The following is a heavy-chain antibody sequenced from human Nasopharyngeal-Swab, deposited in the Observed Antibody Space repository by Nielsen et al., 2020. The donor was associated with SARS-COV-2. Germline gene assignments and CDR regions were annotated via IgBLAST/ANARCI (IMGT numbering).Heavy chain of an antibody. J-gene: IGHJ4*02. D-gene: IGHD3-9*01. CDR1: GFTFSSYW. CDR3: ARGDILTPYYFDY. CDR2: IKQDGSEK. V-gene: IGHV3-7*04. Sequence: GGSLRRSCAASGFTFSSYWMSWVRQAPGKGLEWVANIKQDGSEKYYVDSVKGRFTISRDNAKNSLYLQMNSLRAEDTAVYYCARGDILTPYYFDYWGQGTLVTVSS.